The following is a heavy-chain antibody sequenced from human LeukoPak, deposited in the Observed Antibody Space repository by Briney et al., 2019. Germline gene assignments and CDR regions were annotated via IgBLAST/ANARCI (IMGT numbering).Heavy chain of an antibody. D-gene: IGHD6-6*01. J-gene: IGHJ4*02. CDR2: IYYSGST. V-gene: IGHV4-59*01. CDR3: ARARYSSSSSYFDY. CDR1: GGSISSYY. Sequence: SETLSLTCTLSGGSISSYYWTWIRQPPGKGLEWIGYIYYSGSTNYNPSLKSRVTISVDTSKNQFSLKLHSVTAADTAVYYCARARYSSSSSYFDYWGQGTLVTVSS.